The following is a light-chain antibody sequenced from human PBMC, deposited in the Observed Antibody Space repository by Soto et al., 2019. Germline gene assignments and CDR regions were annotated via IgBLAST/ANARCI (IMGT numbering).Light chain of an antibody. CDR3: QQYYTYPVT. CDR2: DAS. V-gene: IGKV1-33*01. J-gene: IGKJ1*01. Sequence: DIQMTQSPSSLSASVGDRVTITCQASQDISNYLNWYQQKPGTAPKVLIYDASTLESGVPSRFSGSGSGTNFILTISSLQPDDFATYHCQQYYTYPVTFGQGTKVDIK. CDR1: QDISNY.